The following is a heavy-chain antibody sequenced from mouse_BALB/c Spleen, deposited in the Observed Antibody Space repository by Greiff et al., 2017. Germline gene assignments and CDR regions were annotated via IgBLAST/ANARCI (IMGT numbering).Heavy chain of an antibody. J-gene: IGHJ4*01. V-gene: IGHV3-6*02. CDR3: AIDYDDAMDY. CDR1: GYSITSGYY. Sequence: EVKLLESGPGLVKPSQSLSLTCSVTGYSITSGYYWNWIRQFPGNKLEWMGYISYDGSNNYNPSLKNRISITRDTSKNQFFLKLNSVTTEDTATYYCAIDYDDAMDYWGQGTSVTVSS. CDR2: ISYDGSN. D-gene: IGHD2-4*01.